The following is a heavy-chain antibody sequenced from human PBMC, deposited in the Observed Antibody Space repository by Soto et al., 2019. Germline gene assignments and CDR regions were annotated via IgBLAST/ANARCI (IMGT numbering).Heavy chain of an antibody. CDR3: ARDRGGDFRYGMDV. D-gene: IGHD2-21*02. Sequence: ASVKVSCKASGYTFTCYVLSCVLQAPGQGLEWMGWIAHNCNTNYARKFQGRFTLTIDTSTGTAYMELRSLRSDDTAVYYCARDRGGDFRYGMDVWGQGTSLTVSS. J-gene: IGHJ6*02. CDR1: GYTFTCYV. V-gene: IGHV1-18*01. CDR2: IAHNCNT.